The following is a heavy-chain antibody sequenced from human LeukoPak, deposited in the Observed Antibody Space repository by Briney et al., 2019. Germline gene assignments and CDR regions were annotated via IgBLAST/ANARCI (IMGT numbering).Heavy chain of an antibody. CDR2: INPSTGNT. CDR3: TSGTTGRLGSHWDYFFAY. CDR1: GYTFTSQY. V-gene: IGHV1-46*01. D-gene: IGHD1-7*01. Sequence: ASVKVSCKASGYTFTSQYMHWVRQAPGQGLEWMGVINPSTGNTVYTQNFQGRVTMTRDTSTNTVYMELSSLRSEGTALYYCTSGTTGRLGSHWDYFFAYWGQGTLVTVSS. J-gene: IGHJ4*02.